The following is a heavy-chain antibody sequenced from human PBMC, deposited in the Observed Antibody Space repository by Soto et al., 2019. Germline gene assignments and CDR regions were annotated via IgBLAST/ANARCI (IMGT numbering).Heavy chain of an antibody. D-gene: IGHD2-2*01. V-gene: IGHV2-26*01. CDR3: ALIKDCSRTDCCLVSLVP. CDR2: IFSNDDK. Sequence: SCPTLVNPTETLTLTCTVSGLSLSNGRLGVSWIRQPPGKALEWLAHIFSNDDKSYSTSLKSRLTISKDTSRSHVVLTMTNIESVESARYWCALIKDCSRTDCCLVSLVPWGQVTLVTFSP. CDR1: GLSLSNGRLG. J-gene: IGHJ5*02.